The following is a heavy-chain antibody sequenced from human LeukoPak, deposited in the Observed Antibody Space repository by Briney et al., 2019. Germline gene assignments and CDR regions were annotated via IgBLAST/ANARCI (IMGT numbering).Heavy chain of an antibody. Sequence: SETLSLTCTVSGGSISSSSYYWGWIRQPPGKGLEWIGSIYYSGSTNYNPSLKSRVTISVDTSKNQFSLKLSSVTAADTAVYYCARSLSGYSYGEGYYFDYWGQGTLVTVSS. CDR2: IYYSGST. J-gene: IGHJ4*02. CDR1: GGSISSSSYY. V-gene: IGHV4-39*07. CDR3: ARSLSGYSYGEGYYFDY. D-gene: IGHD5-18*01.